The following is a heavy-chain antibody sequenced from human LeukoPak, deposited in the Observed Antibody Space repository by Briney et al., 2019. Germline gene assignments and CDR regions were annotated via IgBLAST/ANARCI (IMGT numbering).Heavy chain of an antibody. CDR3: ARDRRIAAAGDYGMDV. V-gene: IGHV4-30-2*01. J-gene: IGHJ6*02. Sequence: SETLSLTCAASGGSIRSGGYSWSWIRQPPGKGLEWIGYIYYSGSTYYNPALKSRVTISVDRSKNQFSLKLRFVTAADTAVYYCARDRRIAAAGDYGMDVWGQGTTVTVSS. D-gene: IGHD6-13*01. CDR1: GGSIRSGGYS. CDR2: IYYSGST.